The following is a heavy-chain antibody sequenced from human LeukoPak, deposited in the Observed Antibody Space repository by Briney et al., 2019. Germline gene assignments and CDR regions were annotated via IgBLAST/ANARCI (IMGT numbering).Heavy chain of an antibody. V-gene: IGHV6-1*01. CDR2: TYYRSKWYN. Sequence: SQTLSLTCAISGDSVSSNSAAWNWIRQSPSRGLEWLGRTYYRSKWYNDYAVSVKSRITINPDTSKNQFFLQLNSVTPEDTAVYYCARGCSATSCLVFGMDVWGQGTTVTVSS. CDR1: GDSVSSNSAA. CDR3: ARGCSATSCLVFGMDV. J-gene: IGHJ6*02. D-gene: IGHD2-2*01.